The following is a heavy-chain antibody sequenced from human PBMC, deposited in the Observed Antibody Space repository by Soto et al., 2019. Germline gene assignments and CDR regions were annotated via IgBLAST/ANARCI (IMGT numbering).Heavy chain of an antibody. V-gene: IGHV1-69*01. CDR1: GEAFSSYA. CDR2: IIPIFGTA. CDR3: ARGAEDIVVVPAAHYYYYGMDV. J-gene: IGHJ6*02. Sequence: FPVKVYWNAAGEAFSSYAISLVRQAPRQGLEWMGGIIPIFGTANYAQKFQGRVTITADESTSTAYMELSSLRSEDTAVYYCARGAEDIVVVPAAHYYYYGMDVWGQGTTVTVSS. D-gene: IGHD2-2*01.